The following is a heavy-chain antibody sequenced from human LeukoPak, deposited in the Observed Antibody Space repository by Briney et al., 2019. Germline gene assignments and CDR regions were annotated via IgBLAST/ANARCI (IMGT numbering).Heavy chain of an antibody. CDR1: GYTFTVYY. CDR2: INPNSGGT. Sequence: ASVKVSSKASGYTFTVYYMHWVRQAPGQGLEWMGWINPNSGGTNYAQKFQGWVTMTRDTSISTAYMELSRLRSDDTAVYYCARSSGWYRDSDAFDIWGQGTMVTVSS. CDR3: ARSSGWYRDSDAFDI. V-gene: IGHV1-2*04. J-gene: IGHJ3*02. D-gene: IGHD6-19*01.